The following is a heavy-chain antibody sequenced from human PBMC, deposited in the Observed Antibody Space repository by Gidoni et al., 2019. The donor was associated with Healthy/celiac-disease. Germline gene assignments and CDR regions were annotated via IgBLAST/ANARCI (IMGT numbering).Heavy chain of an antibody. J-gene: IGHJ4*02. CDR2: ISGSGGST. V-gene: IGHV3-23*01. Sequence: EVQLLESGGGLVQPGGSLRLSCAASGFTFSSYAMSWFRQAPGKGLEWVSAISGSGGSTYYADSVKGRFTISRDNSKNTLYLQMNSLRAEDTAVYYCAKDGQWLVASYYFDYWGQGTLVTVSS. CDR1: GFTFSSYA. D-gene: IGHD6-19*01. CDR3: AKDGQWLVASYYFDY.